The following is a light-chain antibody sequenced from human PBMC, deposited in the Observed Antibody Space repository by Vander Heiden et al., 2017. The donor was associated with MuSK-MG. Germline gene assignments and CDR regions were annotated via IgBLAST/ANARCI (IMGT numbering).Light chain of an antibody. CDR3: GTWDEGLGAV. V-gene: IGLV1-51*01. J-gene: IGLJ2*01. Sequence: QSALTQPPSVSAAPGEKVSISCSGGASNIGNNFVSWYQHLPGIAPKLLMYNRNKRPSGVPDRGSASKSGTYATLAITGLQTADEGDDFCGTWDEGLGAVFGGGTTLTVL. CDR1: ASNIGNNF. CDR2: NRN.